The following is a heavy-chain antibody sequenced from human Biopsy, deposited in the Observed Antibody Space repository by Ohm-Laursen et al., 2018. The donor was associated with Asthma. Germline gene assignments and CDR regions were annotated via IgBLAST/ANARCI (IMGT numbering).Heavy chain of an antibody. CDR2: ISSDVRE. CDR3: VRWRSGYPDHYSDF. CDR1: GFTFRNFG. D-gene: IGHD2-21*01. Sequence: SLRLSCAASGFTFRNFGMHWIRQAPGKGLEWVALISSDVREWYADSVKGRFTISRDNSKNTLDLQMNSLRGDDTAVYYCVRWRSGYPDHYSDFWGLGALVTVSS. V-gene: IGHV3-30*03. J-gene: IGHJ4*02.